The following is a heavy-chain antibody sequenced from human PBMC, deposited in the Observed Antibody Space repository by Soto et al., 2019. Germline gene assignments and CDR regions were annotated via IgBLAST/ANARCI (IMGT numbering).Heavy chain of an antibody. Sequence: SETQSLTCTVSGGTIGSYDWSWIRQPPGKGLEWIGYIYYSGSTNYNPSLKSRVTISVDTSKNQFSLKLSSVTAADTAVYYCARGGWRQIDYWGQGTLVTVSS. J-gene: IGHJ4*02. CDR1: GGTIGSYD. V-gene: IGHV4-59*08. CDR2: IYYSGST. CDR3: ARGGWRQIDY. D-gene: IGHD3-3*01.